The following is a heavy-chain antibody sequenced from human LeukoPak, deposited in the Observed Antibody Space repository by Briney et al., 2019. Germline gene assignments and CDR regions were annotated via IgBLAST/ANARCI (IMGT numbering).Heavy chain of an antibody. D-gene: IGHD3-10*01. CDR1: GFTFSSYS. CDR2: ISSGSSTI. CDR3: ARATVVRGVILGY. J-gene: IGHJ4*02. Sequence: PGGSLRLSCAASGFTFSSYSMNWVRQAPGKGLEWVSYISSGSSTIYYADSVKGRFTISRDNAKNSLYLQMNSLRAEDTAVYYCARATVVRGVILGYWGQGTLVTVSS. V-gene: IGHV3-48*04.